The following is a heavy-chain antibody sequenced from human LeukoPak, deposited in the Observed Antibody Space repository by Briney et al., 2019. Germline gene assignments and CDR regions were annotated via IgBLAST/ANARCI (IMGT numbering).Heavy chain of an antibody. J-gene: IGHJ4*02. CDR3: ARYYYDSSGYPYYFDY. CDR1: GFTFSAFT. V-gene: IGHV3-21*04. Sequence: GGSLRLSCAASGFTFSAFTMNWVRQAPGRGLEWVSSITSSDGVIQYADSLKGRFTITRDNSKSTLYLQMNSLRAEDTAVYYCARYYYDSSGYPYYFDYWGQGTLVTVSS. CDR2: ITSSDGVI. D-gene: IGHD3-22*01.